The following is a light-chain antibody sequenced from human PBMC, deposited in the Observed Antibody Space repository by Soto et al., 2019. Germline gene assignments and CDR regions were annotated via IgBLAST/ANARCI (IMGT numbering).Light chain of an antibody. CDR2: GAS. J-gene: IGKJ2*01. Sequence: DIVLTQSPDTLSLSPGERATLSCRASQSVSSTYLAWYQHKPGQAPSLLIYGASSRATGIPDRFSGSGSGTDFTLTISRLEPEDFAVYYWQQYGSSPYTFGQGTKLNIK. V-gene: IGKV3-20*01. CDR1: QSVSSTY. CDR3: QQYGSSPYT.